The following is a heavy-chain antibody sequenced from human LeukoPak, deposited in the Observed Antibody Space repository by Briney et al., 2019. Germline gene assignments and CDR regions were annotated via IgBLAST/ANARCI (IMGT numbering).Heavy chain of an antibody. CDR2: IRASGGST. Sequence: PGGSLRLSCAASGFTFSSYAMSWVRQAPGKGLEWVSAIRASGGSTFYADSVRGRFTISRDNSKNTLDLQMNNLRAEDTAVYYCASSSSGWYNFDYWGQGTLVIVSS. D-gene: IGHD6-19*01. V-gene: IGHV3-23*01. J-gene: IGHJ4*02. CDR3: ASSSSGWYNFDY. CDR1: GFTFSSYA.